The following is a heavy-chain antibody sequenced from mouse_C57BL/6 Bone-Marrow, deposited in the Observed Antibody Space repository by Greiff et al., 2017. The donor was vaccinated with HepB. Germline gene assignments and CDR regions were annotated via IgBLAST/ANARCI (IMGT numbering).Heavy chain of an antibody. V-gene: IGHV1-69*01. CDR2: IDPSDSYT. CDR3: AKGYEFDY. Sequence: VQLQQPGAELVMPGASVKLSCKASGYTFTSYWMHWVKQRPGQGLEWIGEIDPSDSYTNYNQKFKGKSTLTVDKSSSTAYMQLSSLTSEDSAVYYCAKGYEFDYWGQGTTLTVSS. J-gene: IGHJ2*01. D-gene: IGHD2-2*01. CDR1: GYTFTSYW.